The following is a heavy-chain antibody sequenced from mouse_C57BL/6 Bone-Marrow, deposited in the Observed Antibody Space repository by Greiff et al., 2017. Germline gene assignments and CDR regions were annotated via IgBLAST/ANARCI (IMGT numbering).Heavy chain of an antibody. CDR2: INPYNGDT. CDR3: ARAGYYVPCFAY. V-gene: IGHV1-20*01. CDR1: GYSFTGYF. D-gene: IGHD2-3*01. Sequence: VQLKESGPELVKPGDSVKISCKASGYSFTGYFMNWVMQSHGKSLEWIGRINPYNGDTFYNQKFKGKATLTVDKSSSTAHVQLRSLTSEDSAVYYCARAGYYVPCFAYWGQGTLVTVSA. J-gene: IGHJ3*01.